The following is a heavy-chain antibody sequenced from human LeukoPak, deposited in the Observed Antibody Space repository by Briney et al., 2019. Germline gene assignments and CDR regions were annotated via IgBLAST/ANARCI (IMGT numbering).Heavy chain of an antibody. J-gene: IGHJ6*03. CDR3: TKELHVAVAVADYYYFYMDV. D-gene: IGHD6-19*01. CDR1: GFAFSSFA. CDR2: INGGGNTT. V-gene: IGHV3-23*01. Sequence: PGGSLRLSCAASGFAFSSFAMGCVRQSPGKGLEWLSTINGGGNTTFYADSVKGRFTISRDNSKNTLYLHMDGLRPDDTAIYYCTKELHVAVAVADYYYFYMDVWGRGTAVSVSS.